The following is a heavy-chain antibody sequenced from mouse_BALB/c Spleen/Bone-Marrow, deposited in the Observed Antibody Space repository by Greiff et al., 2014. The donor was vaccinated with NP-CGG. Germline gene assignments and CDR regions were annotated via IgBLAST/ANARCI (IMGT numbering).Heavy chain of an antibody. CDR1: GFSLTSYG. CDR2: IWAGGST. CDR3: ARGSYYEGAMDY. J-gene: IGHJ4*01. Sequence: VKLMESGPGLVAPSQSLSITCTVSGFSLTSYGVHWVRQPPGKVLEWLGVIWAGGSTNYNSALMSRLSISKDNSKSQVFLKMNRLQTDDTAMDYCARGSYYEGAMDYWGQGTSVTVS. V-gene: IGHV2-9*02. D-gene: IGHD1-1*01.